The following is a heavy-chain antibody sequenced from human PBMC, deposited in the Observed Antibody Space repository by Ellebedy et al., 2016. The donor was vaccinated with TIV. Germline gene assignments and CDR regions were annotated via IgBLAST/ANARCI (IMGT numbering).Heavy chain of an antibody. CDR1: GFSLSDVIMG. J-gene: IGHJ2*01. CDR2: IDWDGDE. D-gene: IGHD3-16*01. V-gene: IGHV2-70*11. CDR3: ARIFGGYLREAAVFYWYFDL. Sequence: SGPTLVKPTETLTLTCTVSGFSLSDVIMGVSWIRQPPGKALEWLARIDWDGDEHYSTSLKTRLIISKDTSKNQVVLKMTNMDPVDTATYYCARIFGGYLREAAVFYWYFDLWGRGTLVTVSS.